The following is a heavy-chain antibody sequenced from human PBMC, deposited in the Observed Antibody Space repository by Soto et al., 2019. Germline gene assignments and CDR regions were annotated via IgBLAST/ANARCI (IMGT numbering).Heavy chain of an antibody. CDR3: ARASGIDYGDYGYYYYGMDV. V-gene: IGHV4-30-4*01. Sequence: SETLSLTCTVSGGSISSGDYYWSWIRQPPGKGLEWIGYIYYSGSTYYNPSLKSRVTISVDTSKNQFSLKLSSVTAADTAVYYCARASGIDYGDYGYYYYGMDVWGQGTTVTVSS. CDR2: IYYSGST. D-gene: IGHD4-17*01. J-gene: IGHJ6*02. CDR1: GGSISSGDYY.